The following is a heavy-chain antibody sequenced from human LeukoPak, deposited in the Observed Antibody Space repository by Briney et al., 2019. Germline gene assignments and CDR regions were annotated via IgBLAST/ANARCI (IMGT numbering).Heavy chain of an antibody. CDR3: AREMATTGGVFDI. CDR2: IGSGSYYI. V-gene: IGHV3-21*01. Sequence: PGGSLRLSCATSGFTFSSYSMNWVRQAPGKGLEWVSSIGSGSYYIYYADSVKGRFTISRDNSKNTLYLQMNSLRAEDTAVYYCAREMATTGGVFDIWGQGTMVTVSS. D-gene: IGHD5-24*01. J-gene: IGHJ3*02. CDR1: GFTFSSYS.